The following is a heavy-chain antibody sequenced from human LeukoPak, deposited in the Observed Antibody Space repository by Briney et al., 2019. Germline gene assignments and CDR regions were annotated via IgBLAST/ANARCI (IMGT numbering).Heavy chain of an antibody. CDR1: GFAFDDYA. V-gene: IGHV3-9*01. CDR3: AKDQNDYGDYTETVRAEFDY. CDR2: ISWNSGSI. J-gene: IGHJ4*02. Sequence: PGGSLRLSCAASGFAFDDYAMHWVRQAPGKGLEWVSGISWNSGSIGYADSVKGRFTISRDNAKNSLYLQMNSLRAEDTALYYCAKDQNDYGDYTETVRAEFDYWGQGTLVTVSS. D-gene: IGHD4-17*01.